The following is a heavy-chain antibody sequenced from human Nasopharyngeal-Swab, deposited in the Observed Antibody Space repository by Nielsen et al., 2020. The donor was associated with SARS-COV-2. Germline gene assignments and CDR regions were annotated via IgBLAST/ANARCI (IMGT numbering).Heavy chain of an antibody. CDR1: GGSISSSSYY. D-gene: IGHD3-10*01. CDR2: IYYSGST. CDR3: ARHLSRTFYYGSGVRDFDF. V-gene: IGHV4-39*01. Sequence: SETLSLTCTVSGGSISSSSYYWGWIRQPPGKGLEWTGSIYYSGSTYHNPSLKSRVTISVDTSKNQFSLKLSSVTAADTAVYYCARHLSRTFYYGSGVRDFDFWGQGTLVTVSS. J-gene: IGHJ4*02.